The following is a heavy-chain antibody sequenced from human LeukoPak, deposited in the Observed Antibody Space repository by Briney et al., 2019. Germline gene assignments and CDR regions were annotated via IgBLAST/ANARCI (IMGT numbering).Heavy chain of an antibody. CDR1: GFTFSSYA. J-gene: IGHJ4*02. Sequence: AGGSLRLSCAASGFTFSSYAMSWVRQAPGKGLEWVSAISGSGGSTYYADSVKGRFTISRDNAKNSLYLQMNSLRAEDTAVYYCARDIPYPSVYFDYWGQGTLVTVSS. D-gene: IGHD2-2*02. CDR2: ISGSGGST. V-gene: IGHV3-23*01. CDR3: ARDIPYPSVYFDY.